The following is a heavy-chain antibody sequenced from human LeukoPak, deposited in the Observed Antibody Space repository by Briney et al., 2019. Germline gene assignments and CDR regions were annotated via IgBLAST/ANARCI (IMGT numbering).Heavy chain of an antibody. V-gene: IGHV3-48*01. CDR3: ARDHPLYDYVWGSYNGFDY. CDR1: GFTFSSYS. Sequence: PGGSLRLSCAPSGFTFSSYSMNWVRQAPGKGLEWVSYISSSSSTIYYADSVKGRFTISRDNAKNSLYLQMNSLRAEDTAVYYCARDHPLYDYVWGSYNGFDYWGQGTLVTVSS. CDR2: ISSSSSTI. D-gene: IGHD3-16*01. J-gene: IGHJ4*02.